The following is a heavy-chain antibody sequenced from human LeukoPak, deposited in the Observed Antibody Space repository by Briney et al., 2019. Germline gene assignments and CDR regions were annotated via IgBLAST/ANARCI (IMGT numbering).Heavy chain of an antibody. D-gene: IGHD2-2*01. Sequence: SETLSLTCAVYGGSFSGYYWSWIRQPPGKGLEWIGEINHSGSTNYNPSLKSRVTISVDTSKNQFSLKLSSVTAADTAVYYCARVIVVVPAAPEGDYYGSGSSDNWFDPWGQGTLVTVSS. CDR1: GGSFSGYY. CDR3: ARVIVVVPAAPEGDYYGSGSSDNWFDP. CDR2: INHSGST. V-gene: IGHV4-34*01. J-gene: IGHJ5*02.